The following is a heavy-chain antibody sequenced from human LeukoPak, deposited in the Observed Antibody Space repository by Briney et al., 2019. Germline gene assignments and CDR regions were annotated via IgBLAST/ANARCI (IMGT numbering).Heavy chain of an antibody. J-gene: IGHJ4*02. D-gene: IGHD6-19*01. CDR1: GGSISSGGYY. CDR3: ARVIAVAGTGGVYYFDY. CDR2: IYYSGST. V-gene: IGHV4-31*03. Sequence: PSETLSLTCTVSGGSISSGGYYWSWIRQHPGKGLEWMGYIYYSGSTYYNPSLKSRVTISVDTSKNQFSLKLSSVTAADTAVYYCARVIAVAGTGGVYYFDYWGQGTLVTVSS.